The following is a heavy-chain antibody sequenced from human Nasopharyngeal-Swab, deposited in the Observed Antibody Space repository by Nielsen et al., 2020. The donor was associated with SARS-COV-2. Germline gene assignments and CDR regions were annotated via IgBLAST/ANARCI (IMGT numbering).Heavy chain of an antibody. CDR3: ARELVSSPYGMDV. CDR1: GYTFTGYY. J-gene: IGHJ6*02. V-gene: IGHV1-2*04. D-gene: IGHD4-23*01. CDR2: INPNSGGT. Sequence: ASVKVSCKASGYTFTGYYMHWVRQAPGQGLEWMGWINPNSGGTNYAQKFQGWVTMTRDTSISTVYMELSSLRSEDTAVYYCARELVSSPYGMDVWGQGTTVTVSS.